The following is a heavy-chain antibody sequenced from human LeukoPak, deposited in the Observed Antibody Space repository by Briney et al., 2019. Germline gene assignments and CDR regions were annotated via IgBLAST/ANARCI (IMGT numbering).Heavy chain of an antibody. Sequence: PGGSLRLSCAASGFTFSSYWRSWVRQPPGKGLEWVADIKQNGSAKYYVDPVKGRFTISRNNAKNSLYLQMNSLAADDTAVYCCARGGGLVAGLNDFDYWGQGTLVTVSS. CDR2: IKQNGSAK. D-gene: IGHD6-19*01. CDR3: ARGGGLVAGLNDFDY. V-gene: IGHV3-7*01. J-gene: IGHJ4*02. CDR1: GFTFSSYW.